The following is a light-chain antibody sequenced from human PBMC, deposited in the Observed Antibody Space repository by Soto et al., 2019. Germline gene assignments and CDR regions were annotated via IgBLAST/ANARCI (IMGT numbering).Light chain of an antibody. V-gene: IGLV2-8*01. CDR2: EVS. CDR1: SSDVCGYNF. Sequence: QSVLTQPPSASGSPGQSVTISCTGTSSDVCGYNFVSWFQQHPGKVPKLIMYEVSKRPSGVPDRFSGSKSGNTASLTVSGLQADDEADYYCSSYAATVYVFGTGTKVTVL. CDR3: SSYAATVYV. J-gene: IGLJ1*01.